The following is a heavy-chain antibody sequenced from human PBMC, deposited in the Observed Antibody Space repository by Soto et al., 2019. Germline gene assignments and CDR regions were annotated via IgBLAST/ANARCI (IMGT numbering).Heavy chain of an antibody. CDR3: ARGGGGGLFEH. V-gene: IGHV3-11*06. CDR2: ISPKSTYR. CDR1: GFPFSDYY. J-gene: IGHJ4*02. D-gene: IGHD2-21*01. Sequence: GGSLRFSCATSGFPFSDYYMSWIRQAPGKGLEWLSHISPKSTYRNYADSVKGRFAISRDNTKSSLFLQMNSLGVEDTAVYYCARGGGGGLFEHWGQGVLVT.